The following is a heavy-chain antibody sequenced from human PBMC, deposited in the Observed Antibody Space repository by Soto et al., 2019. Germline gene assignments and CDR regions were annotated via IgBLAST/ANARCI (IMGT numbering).Heavy chain of an antibody. Sequence: EVQLVESGGGLVKPGGSLRLSCAASGFTFNTYDMNWVRQAPGKGLEWVSSITTSSDYIYYADSLKGRITISRDNSMNSLLLQMNSLRADDTAVYYCVSSGTARLLRHSWFDTWGQGTLVTVSS. D-gene: IGHD2-21*01. V-gene: IGHV3-21*01. CDR3: VSSGTARLLRHSWFDT. J-gene: IGHJ5*02. CDR2: ITTSSDYI. CDR1: GFTFNTYD.